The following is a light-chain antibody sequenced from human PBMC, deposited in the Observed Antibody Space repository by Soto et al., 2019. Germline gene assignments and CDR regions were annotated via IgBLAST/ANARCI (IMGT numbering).Light chain of an antibody. CDR2: GAS. Sequence: EIVLTQSPCTLSVSSGESATLSCRASQSVTSTDVAWYQQKPGLPPSLLVFGASNRATGIPDRFSGGVSGTEFTLTISSLQSEDFEGYYCQQYNNWPRTFGQGTRLEIK. V-gene: IGKV3D-15*01. CDR3: QQYNNWPRT. CDR1: QSVTSTD. J-gene: IGKJ5*01.